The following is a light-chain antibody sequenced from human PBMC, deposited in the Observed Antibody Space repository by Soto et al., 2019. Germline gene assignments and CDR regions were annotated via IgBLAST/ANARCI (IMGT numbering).Light chain of an antibody. CDR3: KSYAGSNTYV. CDR2: EVV. CDR1: KNDIGVYDF. V-gene: IGLV2-8*01. J-gene: IGLJ7*01. Sequence: QSVLTQPPSASGSPGQSVTISCTGTKNDIGVYDFVSWYQHHPGKAPRLITYEVVQRPSGVPDRFSGSKSGNTASLTVSGLQAADEADYFCKSYAGSNTYVFGSGTQLTVL.